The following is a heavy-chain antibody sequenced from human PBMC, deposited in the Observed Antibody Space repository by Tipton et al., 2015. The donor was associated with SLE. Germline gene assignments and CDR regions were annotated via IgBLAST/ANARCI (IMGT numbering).Heavy chain of an antibody. D-gene: IGHD3-3*01. J-gene: IGHJ6*03. CDR1: GGSFSGYY. V-gene: IGHV4-34*01. CDR3: AGVRAPLSIFGVVKGTDYYYMDV. CDR2: INHSGST. Sequence: TLSLTCAVYGGSFSGYYWSWIRQPPGKGLEWIGEINHSGSTNYNPSLKSRVTKSVDTSKNQFSLKLSSVTAADTAVYYCAGVRAPLSIFGVVKGTDYYYMDVWGKGTTVTVPS.